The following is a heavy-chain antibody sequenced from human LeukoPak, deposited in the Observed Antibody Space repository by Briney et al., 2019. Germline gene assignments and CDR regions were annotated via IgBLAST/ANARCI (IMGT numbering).Heavy chain of an antibody. Sequence: ASVKVSCKASGYTFTSYGISWVRQAPGPGLEWMRWISAYNGNTNYAQKLQGRVTMTTDTSTSTAYMELRSLRSDDTAVYYCAITIQYSSQAFDYWGQGTLVAVSS. CDR1: GYTFTSYG. CDR3: AITIQYSSQAFDY. CDR2: ISAYNGNT. V-gene: IGHV1-18*01. J-gene: IGHJ4*02. D-gene: IGHD6-13*01.